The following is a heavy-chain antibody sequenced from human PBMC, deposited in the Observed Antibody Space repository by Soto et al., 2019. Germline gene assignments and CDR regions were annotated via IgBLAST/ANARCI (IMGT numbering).Heavy chain of an antibody. D-gene: IGHD1-1*01. CDR3: AREKPTTTCFDY. J-gene: IGHJ4*02. CDR2: ISWNSGSI. CDR1: GFTFDDYA. Sequence: EVQLVESGGGLVQPGRSLRLSCAASGFTFDDYAMHWVRQAPGKGLEWVSGISWNSGSIGYADSVKGRFTISRDNAKNSLYLQMNSLRAEDTAVYYCAREKPTTTCFDYWGPGTLVTVSS. V-gene: IGHV3-9*01.